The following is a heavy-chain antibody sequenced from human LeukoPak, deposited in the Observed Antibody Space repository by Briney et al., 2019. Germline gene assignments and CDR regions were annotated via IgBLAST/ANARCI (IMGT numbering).Heavy chain of an antibody. J-gene: IGHJ5*02. V-gene: IGHV3-21*01. Sequence: GALRLSCAASGFTFSSYSMNWVRQAPGKGLEWVSSISSSSSYIYCADSVKGRFTISRDNAKNSLYLQMNSLRAEDTAVYYCARDLSYCGGDCSKSWGQGTLVTVSS. CDR1: GFTFSSYS. CDR2: ISSSSSYI. CDR3: ARDLSYCGGDCSKS. D-gene: IGHD2-21*02.